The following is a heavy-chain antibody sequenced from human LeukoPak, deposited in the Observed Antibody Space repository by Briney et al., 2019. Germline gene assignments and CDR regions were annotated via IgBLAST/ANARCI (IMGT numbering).Heavy chain of an antibody. CDR1: GFIFSSYA. CDR2: ISADGNEQ. D-gene: IGHD6-19*01. J-gene: IGHJ3*02. Sequence: GGSLRLSCVDSGFIFSSYALHWLRQAPGKGLEWVAVISADGNEQYYAGSVKGRFTMSRDNSKNTLFLQMTRLRTDDTAVYFCERDAPYSGGCCAFDIWGQGTTVIVS. V-gene: IGHV3-30-3*01. CDR3: ERDAPYSGGCCAFDI.